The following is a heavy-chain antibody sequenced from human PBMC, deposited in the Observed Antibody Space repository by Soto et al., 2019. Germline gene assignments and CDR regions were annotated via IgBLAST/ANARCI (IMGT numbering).Heavy chain of an antibody. CDR2: IYWNDDE. J-gene: IGHJ4*02. CDR1: VFSLTTSGLG. CDR3: AHKPDNWNYGGV. D-gene: IGHD1-7*01. Sequence: QITLKESGPTLVKPTQTLTLTCTFSVFSLTTSGLGVGWIRQPPGKALEWLALIYWNDDEYYSPSLRSRLTITKDTSKNQVVLSMTNMDPVDTATYYCAHKPDNWNYGGVWGQGTLVTVSS. V-gene: IGHV2-5*01.